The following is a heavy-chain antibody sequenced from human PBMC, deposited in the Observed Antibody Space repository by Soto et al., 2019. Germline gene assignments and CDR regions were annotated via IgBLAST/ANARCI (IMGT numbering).Heavy chain of an antibody. D-gene: IGHD5-12*01. CDR3: ARGRYSGYDPLHYFDY. J-gene: IGHJ4*02. CDR1: GGTFSSYA. V-gene: IGHV1-69*01. Sequence: QVQLVQSGAEVKKPGSSVKVSCKASGGTFSSYATSWVRQAPGQGLEWMGGIIPIFGTANYAQKFQGRVTIIADESTSTAYMELSSLRSEDTAVYYCARGRYSGYDPLHYFDYWGQGTLVTVSS. CDR2: IIPIFGTA.